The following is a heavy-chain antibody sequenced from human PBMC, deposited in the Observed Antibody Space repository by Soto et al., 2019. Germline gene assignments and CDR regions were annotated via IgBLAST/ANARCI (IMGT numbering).Heavy chain of an antibody. CDR2: INQDGSGK. CDR3: ARDQLYYNDISGRPLNAFDV. D-gene: IGHD3-22*01. Sequence: GGSLRLSCAASGFTFSSYWMSWVRQAPGKGLEWVANINQDGSGKYYGDSVRGRFTLSRDNAENSLYLQMNSLRAEDTAVYYCARDQLYYNDISGRPLNAFDVWGQGTMVTVSS. J-gene: IGHJ3*01. V-gene: IGHV3-7*01. CDR1: GFTFSSYW.